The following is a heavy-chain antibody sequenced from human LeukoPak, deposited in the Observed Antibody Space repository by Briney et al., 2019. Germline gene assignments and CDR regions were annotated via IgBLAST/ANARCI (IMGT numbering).Heavy chain of an antibody. J-gene: IGHJ6*03. V-gene: IGHV4-59*01. CDR1: GGSISSYY. D-gene: IGHD6-6*01. CDR3: ARDRSGIAARYYYYYYMDV. Sequence: PSEPLSLTCTVSGGSISSYYWSWIRQPPGKGLEWLGYIYYSGSTNYNPSLKSRVTISVDTSKNQFSLKLSSVTAADTAVYYCARDRSGIAARYYYYYYMDVWGKGTTVTVSS. CDR2: IYYSGST.